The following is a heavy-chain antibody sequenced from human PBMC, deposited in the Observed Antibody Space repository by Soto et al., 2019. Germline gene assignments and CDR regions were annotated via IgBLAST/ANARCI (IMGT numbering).Heavy chain of an antibody. CDR1: GFTFSSYA. J-gene: IGHJ4*02. D-gene: IGHD3-22*01. CDR3: VKDVAKWYYDSSGYLSYY. CDR2: ISSNGGST. Sequence: HPGGSLRLSCSASGFTFSSYAMHWVRQAPGKGLEYVSAISSNGGSTYYADSVKGRFTISRDNSKNTLYLQMSSLRAEDTAVYYCVKDVAKWYYDSSGYLSYYWGQGTLVTVSS. V-gene: IGHV3-64D*06.